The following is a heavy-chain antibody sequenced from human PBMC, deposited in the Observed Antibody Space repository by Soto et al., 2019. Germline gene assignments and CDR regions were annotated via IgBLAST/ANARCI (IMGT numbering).Heavy chain of an antibody. V-gene: IGHV4-34*01. Sequence: SETLSLTCAVYGGSFSGYYWSWIRQPPGKGLKWIGEINHSGSTNYNPSLKSRVTISVDTSKNQFSLKLSSVTAADTAVYYCASGAYGDYAKWFDFWGQGTLVSRSS. CDR3: ASGAYGDYAKWFDF. D-gene: IGHD4-17*01. J-gene: IGHJ5*01. CDR1: GGSFSGYY. CDR2: INHSGST.